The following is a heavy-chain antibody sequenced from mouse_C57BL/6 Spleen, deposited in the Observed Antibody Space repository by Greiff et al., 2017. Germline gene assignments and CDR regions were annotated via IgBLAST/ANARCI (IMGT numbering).Heavy chain of an antibody. Sequence: VQLKQSVAELVRPGASVKLSCTASGFNIKNTYMHWVKQRPEQGLEWIGRIDPANGNTKYAPKFQGKDTITADTSSNTAYLQLSSLTSEDTAIYYGARITTVVGPFDYWGQGTTLTVSS. CDR2: IDPANGNT. CDR3: ARITTVVGPFDY. CDR1: GFNIKNTY. D-gene: IGHD1-1*01. V-gene: IGHV14-3*01. J-gene: IGHJ2*01.